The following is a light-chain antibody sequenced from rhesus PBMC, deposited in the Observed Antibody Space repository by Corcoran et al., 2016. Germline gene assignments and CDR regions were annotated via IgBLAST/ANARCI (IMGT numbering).Light chain of an antibody. CDR2: GAS. CDR3: QETSNLWT. J-gene: IGKJ1*01. Sequence: EIVMTQSPATLSLSPGETATISCRTSQSVSSKLAWYQQKPGQAPRLLIYGASSRATGIPDRFSGRGSGTDFTLTSSSLGPEDFAVDYCQETSNLWTFGQGTKVEIK. V-gene: IGKV3-31*02. CDR1: QSVSSK.